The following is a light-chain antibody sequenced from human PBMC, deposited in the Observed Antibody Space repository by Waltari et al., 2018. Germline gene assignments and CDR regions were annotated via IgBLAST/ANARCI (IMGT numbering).Light chain of an antibody. V-gene: IGLV1-47*01. CDR2: RNN. J-gene: IGLJ3*02. CDR1: SSNIGSNY. Sequence: QSVLTHPPSVSGTPGQRVTTSCSGSSSNIGSNYVHWYQHLPGTAPKLLIYRNNQRPSGVPDRFSGSKSGTSASLAISGLRSEDEADYYCAAWDDSLSGWVFGGGPKLTVL. CDR3: AAWDDSLSGWV.